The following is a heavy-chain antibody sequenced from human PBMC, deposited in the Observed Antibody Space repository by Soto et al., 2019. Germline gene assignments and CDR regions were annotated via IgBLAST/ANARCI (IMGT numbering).Heavy chain of an antibody. V-gene: IGHV4-59*01. CDR1: GGSISSYY. Sequence: SETLSLTCTVSGGSISSYYWSWIRQPPGKGLEWIGYIYYSGSTNYNPSLKSRVTISVDTSKNQFSLKLSSVTAADTAVYYCASSLWNCSSTGCQEDYWGQGTLVTVSS. CDR2: IYYSGST. D-gene: IGHD2-2*01. CDR3: ASSLWNCSSTGCQEDY. J-gene: IGHJ4*02.